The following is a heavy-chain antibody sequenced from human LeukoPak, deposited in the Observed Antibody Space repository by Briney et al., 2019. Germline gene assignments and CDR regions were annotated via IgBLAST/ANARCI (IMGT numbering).Heavy chain of an antibody. CDR3: ARRTDSLVYFDY. CDR1: GYSFTNYW. J-gene: IGHJ4*02. CDR2: TYPGDSDT. V-gene: IGHV5-51*01. Sequence: RGESLKISCKRSGYSFTNYWIAWVRQTPGEGLEWMGITYPGDSDTRYSPSFQGQVTISADKSISTAYLQWSSLKASDTAIYYCARRTDSLVYFDYWGQGTLVTVSS. D-gene: IGHD5-18*01.